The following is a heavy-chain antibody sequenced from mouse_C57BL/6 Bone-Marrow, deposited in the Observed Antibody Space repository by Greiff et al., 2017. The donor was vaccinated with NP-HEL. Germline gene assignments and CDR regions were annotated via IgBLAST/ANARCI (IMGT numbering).Heavy chain of an antibody. CDR2: INPSSGYT. CDR1: GYTFTSYW. V-gene: IGHV1-7*01. Sequence: VQRVESGAELAKPGASVKLSCKASGYTFTSYWMHWVKQRPGQGLEWIGYINPSSGYTKYNQKFKDKATLTADKSSSTAYMQLSSLTYEDSAVYYCARLSSGYAWFAYWGQGTLVTVSA. CDR3: ARLSSGYAWFAY. J-gene: IGHJ3*01. D-gene: IGHD3-2*02.